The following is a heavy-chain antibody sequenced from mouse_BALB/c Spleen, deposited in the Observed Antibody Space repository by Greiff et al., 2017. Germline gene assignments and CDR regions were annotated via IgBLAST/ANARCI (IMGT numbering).Heavy chain of an antibody. Sequence: VQLKESGGGLVKPGGSLKLSCAASGFTFSDYYMYWVRQTPEKRLEWVATISDGGSYTYYPDSVKGRFTISRDNAKNNLYLQMSSLKSEDTAMYYCARGEDYGSSWFAYWGQGTLVTVSA. CDR2: ISDGGSYT. J-gene: IGHJ3*01. CDR3: ARGEDYGSSWFAY. D-gene: IGHD1-1*01. CDR1: GFTFSDYY. V-gene: IGHV5-4*02.